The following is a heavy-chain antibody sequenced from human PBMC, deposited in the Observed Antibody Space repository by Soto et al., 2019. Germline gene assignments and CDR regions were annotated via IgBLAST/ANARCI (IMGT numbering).Heavy chain of an antibody. CDR3: AKEKVAGSGWDYFDY. D-gene: IGHD6-19*01. CDR1: GFTFSSYG. Sequence: GGSLRLSCAASGFTFSSYGMHWVRQAPGKGLEWVAVISYDGSNKYYADSVKGRFAISRDNSKNTLYLQMNSLRAEDTAVYYCAKEKVAGSGWDYFDYWGQGTLVTVSS. J-gene: IGHJ4*02. V-gene: IGHV3-30*18. CDR2: ISYDGSNK.